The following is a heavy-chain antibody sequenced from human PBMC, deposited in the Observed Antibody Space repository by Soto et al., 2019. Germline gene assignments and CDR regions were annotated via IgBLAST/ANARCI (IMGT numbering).Heavy chain of an antibody. Sequence: SETLSLTCTVTGDSINNRSYYWGWIRQPPGKGLEWIGSIYYSGSTYNNPSLKSRVSMSVDNVENSLYLQLNSLRPEDTAVYYCAVYGYGVSAAAYWGQGTLVTVSS. J-gene: IGHJ4*02. CDR1: GDSINNRSYY. CDR3: AVYGYGVSAAAY. V-gene: IGHV4-39*07. D-gene: IGHD4-17*01. CDR2: IYYSGST.